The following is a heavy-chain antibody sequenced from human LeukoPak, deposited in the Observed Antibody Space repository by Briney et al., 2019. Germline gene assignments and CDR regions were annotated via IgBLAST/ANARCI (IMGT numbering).Heavy chain of an antibody. V-gene: IGHV5-51*01. CDR1: GYSFTSYW. CDR2: VYPGDSDT. J-gene: IGHJ6*03. D-gene: IGHD4-17*01. CDR3: ARRAVTTLYYYMDV. Sequence: GESLKISCKGSGYSFTSYWIGWVRQMPGKGLEWMGLVYPGDSDTKYSPSFQGQVTISADKSISTAYLQWSSLKASDTAMYYCARRAVTTLYYYMDVWGKGTTVTVSS.